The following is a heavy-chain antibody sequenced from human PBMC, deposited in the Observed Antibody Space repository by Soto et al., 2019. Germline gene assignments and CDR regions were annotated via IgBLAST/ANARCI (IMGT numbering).Heavy chain of an antibody. Sequence: SETLSLTCTVSGASINSGGYYWSWIRQLPGKGLEWIGYIYFSGSTYYSPSLESRVTISLDTSQNQFSLKLSSVTAADTAVYYCASGKAWEVLLAYWGQGTLVTVSS. V-gene: IGHV4-31*03. CDR3: ASGKAWEVLLAY. D-gene: IGHD1-26*01. CDR1: GASINSGGYY. CDR2: IYFSGST. J-gene: IGHJ4*02.